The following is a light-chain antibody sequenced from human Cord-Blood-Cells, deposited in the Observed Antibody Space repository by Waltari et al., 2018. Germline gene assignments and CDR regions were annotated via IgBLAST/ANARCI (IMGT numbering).Light chain of an antibody. CDR1: QSISSW. CDR3: QQYNSYWT. Sequence: GDRVTITCRASQSISSWLAWYQQKPGKAPKLLIYDASSLESGVASRFSGSGSGTEFTLTISSLQPDEFATYYCQQYNSYWTFGQGTKVEIK. V-gene: IGKV1-5*01. CDR2: DAS. J-gene: IGKJ1*01.